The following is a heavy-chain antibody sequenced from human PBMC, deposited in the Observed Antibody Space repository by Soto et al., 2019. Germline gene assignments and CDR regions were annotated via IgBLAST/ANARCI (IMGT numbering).Heavy chain of an antibody. D-gene: IGHD3-10*01. CDR2: INHSGST. J-gene: IGHJ5*02. Sequence: SETLSLTCAVYGGSFSGYYWSWIRQPPGKGLEWIGEINHSGSTNYNPSLKSRVTISVDTSKNQFSLKLSSVTAADTAVYYCARGRSYYYGSGTRRGSWFDPWGQGTLVTVSS. V-gene: IGHV4-34*01. CDR1: GGSFSGYY. CDR3: ARGRSYYYGSGTRRGSWFDP.